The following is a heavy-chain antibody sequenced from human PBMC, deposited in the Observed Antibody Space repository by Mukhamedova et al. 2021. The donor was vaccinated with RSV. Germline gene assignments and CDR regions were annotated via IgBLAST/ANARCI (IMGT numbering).Heavy chain of an antibody. D-gene: IGHD2-15*01. CDR3: ARNILVPGENVLYYYGMDV. J-gene: IGHJ6*02. CDR2: IYYSGST. V-gene: IGHV4-61*01. Sequence: SSGSYYWNWIRQAPGKELEWIGYIYYSGSTNYNPSLKSRVTMSVDMSKNQFSLKLSSVTAADTAVYYCARNILVPGENVLYYYGMDVWGQGTTV. CDR1: SSGSYY.